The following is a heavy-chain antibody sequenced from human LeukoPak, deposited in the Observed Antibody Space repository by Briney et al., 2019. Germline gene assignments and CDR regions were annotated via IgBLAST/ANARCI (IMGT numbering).Heavy chain of an antibody. CDR2: ISGSGGST. CDR1: GFTFSSYS. J-gene: IGHJ4*02. V-gene: IGHV3-23*01. Sequence: GGSLRLSCAASGFTFSSYSMNWVRQAPGKGLEWVSAISGSGGSTYYADSVKGRFTISRDNSKNTLYLQMNSLRAEDTAVYYCARGRKLGLDYWGQGTLVTVSS. D-gene: IGHD7-27*01. CDR3: ARGRKLGLDY.